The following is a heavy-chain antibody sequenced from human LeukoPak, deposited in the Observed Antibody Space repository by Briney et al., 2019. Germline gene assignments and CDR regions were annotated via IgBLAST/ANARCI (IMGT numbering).Heavy chain of an antibody. Sequence: PGWSLTLSCVASRFTLSSYSMIWVRQAPGKGLEWVSYISSSSSTIYYAASVKGRFTISSNNAKNSLYQQMNSLRAEDTAVYYCARDLRDTAMVTADAFDIWGQGTMVTVSS. V-gene: IGHV3-48*01. CDR1: RFTLSSYS. J-gene: IGHJ3*02. D-gene: IGHD5-18*01. CDR3: ARDLRDTAMVTADAFDI. CDR2: ISSSSSTI.